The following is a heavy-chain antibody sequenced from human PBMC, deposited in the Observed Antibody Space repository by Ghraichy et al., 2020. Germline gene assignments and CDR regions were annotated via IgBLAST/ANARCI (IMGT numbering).Heavy chain of an antibody. J-gene: IGHJ6*02. Sequence: SETLSLTCTVSGGSISSSSYYWGWIRQPPGKGLEWIGSIYYSGSTYYNPSLKSRVTISVDTSKNQFSLKLSSVTAADTAVYYCARFSSSWLNTDYYYYYGMDVWGQGTTVTVSS. CDR3: ARFSSSWLNTDYYYYYGMDV. CDR1: GGSISSSSYY. D-gene: IGHD6-13*01. V-gene: IGHV4-39*01. CDR2: IYYSGST.